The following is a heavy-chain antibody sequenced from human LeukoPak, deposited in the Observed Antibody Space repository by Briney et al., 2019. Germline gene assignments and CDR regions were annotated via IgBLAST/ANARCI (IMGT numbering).Heavy chain of an antibody. CDR2: IYYSGST. CDR1: GGSISSSSYY. Sequence: SETLSLTCTVSGGSISSSSYYWGWIRQPPGKGLEWIGSIYYSGSTYYNPSLKSRVTISVDTSKSQFSLKLSSVTAADTAVYYCARPWNRASLDAFDIWGQGTMVAVSS. J-gene: IGHJ3*02. CDR3: ARPWNRASLDAFDI. V-gene: IGHV4-39*01. D-gene: IGHD1-1*01.